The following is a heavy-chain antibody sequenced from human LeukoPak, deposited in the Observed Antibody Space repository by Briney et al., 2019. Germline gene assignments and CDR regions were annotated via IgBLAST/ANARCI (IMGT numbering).Heavy chain of an antibody. CDR1: GYTFTDYY. Sequence: ASVKVSCKVSGYTFTDYYMHWVQQAPGKGLEWMGLVDPEDGETIYAEKFQGRVTITAGTSTDTAYMELSSLRSEDTAVYYCATILGLAHNWFDPWGQGTLVTVSS. J-gene: IGHJ5*02. CDR2: VDPEDGET. D-gene: IGHD2-15*01. V-gene: IGHV1-69-2*01. CDR3: ATILGLAHNWFDP.